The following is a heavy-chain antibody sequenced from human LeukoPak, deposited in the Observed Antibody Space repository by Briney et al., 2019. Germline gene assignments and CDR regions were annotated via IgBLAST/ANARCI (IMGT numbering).Heavy chain of an antibody. CDR1: GFTFSSYG. D-gene: IGHD3-22*01. CDR2: MWYDGSNK. V-gene: IGHV3-33*01. CDR3: ARDGADYYDSSGYYPFDY. Sequence: GGSLRLSCAASGFTFSSYGMHWVRQAPGKGLEWVAVMWYDGSNKYYADSVKGRFTISRDNSKNTLYLQMNSLRAEDTAVYYCARDGADYYDSSGYYPFDYWGQGTLVTVSS. J-gene: IGHJ4*02.